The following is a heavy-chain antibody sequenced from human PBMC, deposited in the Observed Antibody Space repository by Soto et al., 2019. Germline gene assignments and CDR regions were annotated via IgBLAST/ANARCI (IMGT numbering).Heavy chain of an antibody. CDR1: GASINSGVYY. V-gene: IGHV4-31*03. CDR3: VSGDAWGALLAY. J-gene: IGHJ4*02. D-gene: IGHD2-21*02. Sequence: PSETLSLTCTVSGASINSGVYYWNWVRLLPGRGLEWIGYIYFTGNTYYNPSLESRVTISLDTPQNQFSLELNSVSAADTAVYYCVSGDAWGALLAYWGQGALVTVSS. CDR2: IYFTGNT.